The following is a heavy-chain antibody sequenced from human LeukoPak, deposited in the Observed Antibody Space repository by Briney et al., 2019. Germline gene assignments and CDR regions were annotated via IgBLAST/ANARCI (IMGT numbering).Heavy chain of an antibody. D-gene: IGHD3-22*01. Sequence: GGFLRLSCAASGFTFSSYWMSWVRQAPGKGLEWVANIKQDGSEKYYVDSVKGRFTISRDNAKNSLYLQMNSLRAEDTAVYYCARNYYDSSGYWTPDYWGQGTLVTVSS. CDR1: GFTFSSYW. CDR2: IKQDGSEK. J-gene: IGHJ4*02. V-gene: IGHV3-7*01. CDR3: ARNYYDSSGYWTPDY.